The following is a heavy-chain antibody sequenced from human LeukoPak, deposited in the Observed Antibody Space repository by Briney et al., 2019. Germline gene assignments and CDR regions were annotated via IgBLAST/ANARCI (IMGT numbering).Heavy chain of an antibody. CDR1: GFTVSSNY. CDR2: IYTGGST. Sequence: GGSLRLSCAASGFTVSSNYMSWVRQAPGKGLEWVSIIYTGGSTYYPDSVRGRFTISRDNSKNTLYLQMNSLRAEDTAVYYCARDRTTAYYFDYWGQGTLVTVSS. D-gene: IGHD2/OR15-2a*01. J-gene: IGHJ4*02. V-gene: IGHV3-53*01. CDR3: ARDRTTAYYFDY.